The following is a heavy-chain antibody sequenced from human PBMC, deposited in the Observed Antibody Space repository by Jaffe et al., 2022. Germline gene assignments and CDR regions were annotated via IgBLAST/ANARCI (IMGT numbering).Heavy chain of an antibody. CDR1: GFTLSTCW. CDR2: IKEDGTET. CDR3: ARYQGLGD. Sequence: EVQLVESGGGLVQPGGPLRLSCAASGFTLSTCWMSWVRQAPGKGLEWVANIKEDGTETYYADSVKGRFTISRDNAKNSLYLQMNSLRVEDTAVYYCARYQGLGDWGQGTLVIVSS. J-gene: IGHJ1*01. D-gene: IGHD2-2*01. V-gene: IGHV3-7*01.